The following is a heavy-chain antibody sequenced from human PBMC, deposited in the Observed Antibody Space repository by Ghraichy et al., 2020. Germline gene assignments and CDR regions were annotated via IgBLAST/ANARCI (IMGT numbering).Heavy chain of an antibody. J-gene: IGHJ4*02. V-gene: IGHV4-61*01. CDR3: ARTSGWKGTWVDY. D-gene: IGHD6-19*01. CDR1: GGSVSSGSYY. Sequence: SQTLSLTCTVSGGSVSSGSYYWSWIRQPPGKGLEWIGYIYYSGSTNYNPSLKSRVTISVDTSTNQFSLKLSSVTAADTAVYYCARTSGWKGTWVDYWGQGTLVTVSS. CDR2: IYYSGST.